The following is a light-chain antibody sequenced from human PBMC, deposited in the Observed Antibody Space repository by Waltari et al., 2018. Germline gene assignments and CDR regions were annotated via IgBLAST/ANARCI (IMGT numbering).Light chain of an antibody. CDR1: QSISRA. J-gene: IGKJ1*01. V-gene: IGKV3-20*01. CDR3: QHYVRLPAT. Sequence: PGERVTLSCRASQSISRALAWYQQKPGQAPRLLIFGASNRATGIPDRFSGSGSETDFSLTISRLEPEDFAVYYCQHYVRLPATFGRGTKVESK. CDR2: GAS.